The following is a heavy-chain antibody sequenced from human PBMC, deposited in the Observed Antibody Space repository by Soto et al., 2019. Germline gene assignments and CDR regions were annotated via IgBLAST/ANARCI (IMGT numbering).Heavy chain of an antibody. CDR3: ARDGFAYCGGDCYWAASPIGEKLGVNWFDP. D-gene: IGHD2-21*01. Sequence: EVQLVESGGGLVQPGGSLRLSCAASGFTFSSYWMHWVRQAPGKGLVWVSRINSDGSSTSYADSVKGRFTISRDNAKNPLYLQINSLRAEDTAVYYCARDGFAYCGGDCYWAASPIGEKLGVNWFDPWGQGTLVTVSS. CDR1: GFTFSSYW. CDR2: INSDGSST. J-gene: IGHJ5*02. V-gene: IGHV3-74*01.